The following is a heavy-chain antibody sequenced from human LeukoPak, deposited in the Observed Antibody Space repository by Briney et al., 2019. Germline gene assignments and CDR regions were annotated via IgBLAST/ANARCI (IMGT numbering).Heavy chain of an antibody. Sequence: GGSLRLSCAASGFTFSSYAMSWVRQAPGQGLEWVSAISGSGGSTYYADSVKGRFTISRDNSKNTLYPQMNSLRAEDTAVYYCAKAVAGRNWFDPWGQGTLVTVSS. J-gene: IGHJ5*02. CDR3: AKAVAGRNWFDP. V-gene: IGHV3-23*01. CDR2: ISGSGGST. D-gene: IGHD6-19*01. CDR1: GFTFSSYA.